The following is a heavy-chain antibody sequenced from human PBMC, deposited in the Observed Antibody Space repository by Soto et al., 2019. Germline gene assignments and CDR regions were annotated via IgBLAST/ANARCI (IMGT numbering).Heavy chain of an antibody. Sequence: SETLSLTCTVSGGSISSYYWSWIRQPPGKGLEWIGYIYYSGSTNYNPSLKSRVTISVDTSKNQFSLKLSSVTAADTAVYYCARLRLVPAVYVMEYWFDPWGQGTLVTVSS. CDR2: IYYSGST. V-gene: IGHV4-59*08. J-gene: IGHJ5*02. CDR1: GGSISSYY. CDR3: ARLRLVPAVYVMEYWFDP. D-gene: IGHD2-2*01.